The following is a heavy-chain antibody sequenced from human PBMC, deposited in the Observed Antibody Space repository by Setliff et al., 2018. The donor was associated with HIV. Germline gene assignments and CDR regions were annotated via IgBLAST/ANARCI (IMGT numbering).Heavy chain of an antibody. D-gene: IGHD2-2*01. V-gene: IGHV4-34*01. Sequence: PSETLSLTCVVYGGSFSDFYWVWVRQPPSKGLEWIGEITHRGSTTYNPTLQSRVAMSVDTSRRQFTLKVGSVTAADTAVYYCARGQHVFPAPHYMDVWGKGTTVTVSS. CDR1: GGSFSDFY. J-gene: IGHJ6*03. CDR3: ARGQHVFPAPHYMDV. CDR2: ITHRGST.